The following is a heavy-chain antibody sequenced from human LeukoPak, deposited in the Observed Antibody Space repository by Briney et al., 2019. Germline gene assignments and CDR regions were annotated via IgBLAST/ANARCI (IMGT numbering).Heavy chain of an antibody. CDR1: GFTFTNAW. J-gene: IGHJ3*02. CDR2: VKSKTDGGTT. D-gene: IGHD3-22*01. CDR3: TTAPRPKWLRRGGDAFDI. V-gene: IGHV3-15*01. Sequence: GGSLRLSCAASGFTFTNAWMTWVRQAPGKGLEWVGHVKSKTDGGTTDYAAPVKGRFTISRDGSKNTLYLQMNSLKIEDTAVYYCTTAPRPKWLRRGGDAFDIWGQGTMVTVSS.